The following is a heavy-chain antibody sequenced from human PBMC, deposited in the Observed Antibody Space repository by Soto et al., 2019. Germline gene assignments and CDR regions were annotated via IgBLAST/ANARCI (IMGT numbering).Heavy chain of an antibody. Sequence: QVQLQESGPGLVKPSETLSLTCTVSGGSISSYYWSWIRQPPGKGLEWIGYIYYSGSTNYNPSLKSRVTISVDTSKNQFSLKLSSVTAADTAVYYCARVGATNVRNYYGMDFWGQGPTVTVSS. CDR3: ARVGATNVRNYYGMDF. J-gene: IGHJ6*02. CDR2: IYYSGST. V-gene: IGHV4-59*01. CDR1: GGSISSYY. D-gene: IGHD1-26*01.